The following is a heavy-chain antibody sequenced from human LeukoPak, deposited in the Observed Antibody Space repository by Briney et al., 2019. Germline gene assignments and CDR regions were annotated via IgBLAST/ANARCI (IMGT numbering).Heavy chain of an antibody. CDR3: ARGPVGATKGVDY. D-gene: IGHD1-26*01. V-gene: IGHV4-30-2*01. Sequence: PSQTLSLTCAVSGGSISSGGYSWSWIRQPPGKGLEWIGYIYHSGSTYYNPSLKSRVTISVDRSKNQFSLKLSSVTAADTAVYYCARGPVGATKGVDYWGQGTLVTVSS. CDR1: GGSISSGGYS. J-gene: IGHJ4*02. CDR2: IYHSGST.